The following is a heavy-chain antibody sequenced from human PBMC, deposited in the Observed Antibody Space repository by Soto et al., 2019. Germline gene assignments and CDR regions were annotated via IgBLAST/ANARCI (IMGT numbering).Heavy chain of an antibody. Sequence: ASVKVSCKASGYTFTSYGISWVRQAPGQGLEWMGWISAYNGNTNYAQKLQGRVTMTTDTSTSTAYMELRSLRSDDTAVYYCARDGDYYDSSGYYFDYWGQGTLVTVSS. CDR1: GYTFTSYG. CDR2: ISAYNGNT. J-gene: IGHJ4*02. CDR3: ARDGDYYDSSGYYFDY. V-gene: IGHV1-18*01. D-gene: IGHD3-22*01.